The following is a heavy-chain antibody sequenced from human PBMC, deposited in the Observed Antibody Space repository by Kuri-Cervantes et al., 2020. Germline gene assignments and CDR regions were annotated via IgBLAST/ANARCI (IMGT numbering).Heavy chain of an antibody. CDR2: IYYSGST. V-gene: IGHV4-39*01. CDR3: ARIVGQWLVWARRLDP. Sequence: GSLRLSCTVSGGSISSSSYYWGWIRQPPGKGLEWIGSIYYSGSTYYNPSLKSRVTISVDTSKNQFSLKLSSVTAADTAVYYCARIVGQWLVWARRLDPWGQGTLVTVSS. D-gene: IGHD6-19*01. CDR1: GGSISSSSYY. J-gene: IGHJ5*02.